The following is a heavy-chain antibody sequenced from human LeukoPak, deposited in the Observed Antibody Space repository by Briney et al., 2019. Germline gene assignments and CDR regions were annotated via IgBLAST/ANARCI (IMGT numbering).Heavy chain of an antibody. CDR2: IRYDGSNK. Sequence: GGSLRLSCAASGFIFNTYVMHWVRQAPGKGLEWLAFIRYDGSNKYYADSVKGRFTISRDNSKNTLYLQMNSLRAEDTAVYYCARDSRVLGHGYNRGYFDYWGQGTLVTVSS. V-gene: IGHV3-30*02. CDR1: GFIFNTYV. D-gene: IGHD5-24*01. J-gene: IGHJ4*02. CDR3: ARDSRVLGHGYNRGYFDY.